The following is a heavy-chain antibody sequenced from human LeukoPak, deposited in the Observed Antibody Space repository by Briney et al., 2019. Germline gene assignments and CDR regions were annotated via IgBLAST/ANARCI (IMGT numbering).Heavy chain of an antibody. CDR1: GFTFRNYC. V-gene: IGHV3-7*01. Sequence: GGSLRLSCAASGFTFRNYCMTWVRQVPGKGLEWVASIKQDESEKYFLDSVEGRFTISRDNAENSLYLQMNSLRAEDTAVYYCARVYYQDSGTSYRHLDYWAREPWSPSPQ. CDR3: ARVYYQDSGTSYRHLDY. J-gene: IGHJ4*02. D-gene: IGHD3-22*01. CDR2: IKQDESEK.